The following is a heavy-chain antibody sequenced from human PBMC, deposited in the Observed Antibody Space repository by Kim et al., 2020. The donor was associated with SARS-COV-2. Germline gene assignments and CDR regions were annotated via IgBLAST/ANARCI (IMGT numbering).Heavy chain of an antibody. CDR3: ARLGYCSGGSCLKPFDY. D-gene: IGHD2-15*01. J-gene: IGHJ4*02. CDR1: GGSISSSSYY. Sequence: SETLSNTCTVSGGSISSSSYYWGWIRQPPGKGLEWIGSIYYSGSTYYNPSLKSRVTISVDTSKNQFSLKLSSVTAADTAVYYCARLGYCSGGSCLKPFDYWGQGTLVTVSS. V-gene: IGHV4-39*01. CDR2: IYYSGST.